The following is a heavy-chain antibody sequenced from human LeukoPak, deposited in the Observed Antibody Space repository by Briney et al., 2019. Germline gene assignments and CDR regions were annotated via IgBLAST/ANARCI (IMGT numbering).Heavy chain of an antibody. J-gene: IGHJ5*02. CDR3: ARGPYRGSSSWYPLGWFDP. CDR2: INHSGST. Sequence: SETLSLTCAVYGGSFSGYYWSWIRQPPGKGLEWIREINHSGSTNYNPSLKSRVTISVDTSKNQFSLKLSSVTAADTAVYYCARGPYRGSSSWYPLGWFDPWGQGTLVTVSS. D-gene: IGHD6-13*01. V-gene: IGHV4-34*01. CDR1: GGSFSGYY.